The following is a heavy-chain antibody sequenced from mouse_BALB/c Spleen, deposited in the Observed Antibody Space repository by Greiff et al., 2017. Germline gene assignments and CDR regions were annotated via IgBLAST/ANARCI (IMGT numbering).Heavy chain of an antibody. V-gene: IGHV1-54*01. CDR3: AIDSLAY. CDR2: INPGSGGT. D-gene: IGHD3-2*01. Sequence: VQLQQSGAELVRPGASVKVSCKASGYTFTSYWIKWVKQRPGQGLEWIGVINPGSGGTNYNKKFKGKATLTADKSSSTAYMQLSSLASDDSAVYFCAIDSLAYWGQGTLVTVSA. CDR1: GYTFTSYW. J-gene: IGHJ3*01.